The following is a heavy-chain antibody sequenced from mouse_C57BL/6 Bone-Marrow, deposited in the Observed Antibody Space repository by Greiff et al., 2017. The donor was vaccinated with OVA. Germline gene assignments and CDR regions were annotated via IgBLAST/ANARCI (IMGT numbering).Heavy chain of an antibody. J-gene: IGHJ2*01. D-gene: IGHD1-1*01. CDR3: GWAYGSSLDD. Sequence: VQLQQPGAALVKPGASVKLSCKASGYTFTSYWMHWVKQRPGQGLEWIGMIHPNSGSTNYNEKFKSKATLTVDKSSSSAYMQLSSLTSEDSAVYYCGWAYGSSLDDWGQGTTLTVSS. V-gene: IGHV1-64*01. CDR1: GYTFTSYW. CDR2: IHPNSGST.